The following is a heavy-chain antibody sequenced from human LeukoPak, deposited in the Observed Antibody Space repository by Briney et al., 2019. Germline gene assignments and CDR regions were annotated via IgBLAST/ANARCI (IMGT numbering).Heavy chain of an antibody. V-gene: IGHV1-69*13. CDR2: IIPIFGTA. D-gene: IGHD3-9*01. J-gene: IGHJ4*02. Sequence: SVKVSCKASGGTFISYAISWVRQAPGQGLEWMGGIIPIFGTANYAQKFQGRVTITADESTSTAYMELSSLRSEDTAVYYCASSRLRYFDWFGYWGQGTLVTVSS. CDR3: ASSRLRYFDWFGY. CDR1: GGTFISYA.